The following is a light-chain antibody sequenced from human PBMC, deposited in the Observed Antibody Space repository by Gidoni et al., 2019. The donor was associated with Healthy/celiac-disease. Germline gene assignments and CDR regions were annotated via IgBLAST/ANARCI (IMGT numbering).Light chain of an antibody. Sequence: DIQMTQSPSSLSASVGDRVTITCRASQSISSYLNWYQQKPGKAPKLLIYAASSLQSGVPSRFSGSGSGTDFTLTISSLQPEDFPTYYCQQSYSTPEATFGPGTKVDIK. CDR2: AAS. CDR3: QQSYSTPEAT. V-gene: IGKV1-39*01. J-gene: IGKJ3*01. CDR1: QSISSY.